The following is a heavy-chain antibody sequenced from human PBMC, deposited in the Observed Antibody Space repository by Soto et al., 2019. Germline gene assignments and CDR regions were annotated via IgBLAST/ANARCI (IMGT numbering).Heavy chain of an antibody. Sequence: GGSLRLSCTASGFTFGDYAMSWFRQAPGKGLEWVGFIRSKGYGGATEYAASVKDKFTISRDDYKSIAYLQMNSLKTEDTAVYYCTRDRPEYYDFWGGYYTPVDYWGQGTLVTVSS. D-gene: IGHD3-3*01. CDR2: IRSKGYGGAT. V-gene: IGHV3-49*03. J-gene: IGHJ4*02. CDR1: GFTFGDYA. CDR3: TRDRPEYYDFWGGYYTPVDY.